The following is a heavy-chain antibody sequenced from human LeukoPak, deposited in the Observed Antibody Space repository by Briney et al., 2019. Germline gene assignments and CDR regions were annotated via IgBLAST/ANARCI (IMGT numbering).Heavy chain of an antibody. V-gene: IGHV3-23*01. J-gene: IGHJ4*02. CDR3: AKQPLVGATFTFDY. Sequence: PGGSLRLSCAASGFTFSSYAMSWVRHAPGKGLEWVSAISGSGGSTYYADSVKGRFTVSRDNSKNTLYLQMNSLRAEDTAVYYCAKQPLVGATFTFDYWGQGTLVTVSS. CDR1: GFTFSSYA. D-gene: IGHD1-26*01. CDR2: ISGSGGST.